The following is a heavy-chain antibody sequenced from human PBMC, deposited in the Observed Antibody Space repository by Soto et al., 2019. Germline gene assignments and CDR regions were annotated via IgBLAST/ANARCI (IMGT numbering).Heavy chain of an antibody. CDR3: ARGVSAGVDY. CDR1: GYSFTSLD. J-gene: IGHJ4*02. Sequence: QVQLVQSGAEVREPGASVKVSCKASGYSFTSLDINWVRQTAGQGLEWMGWMQPSTGRTGYAQKFQGRVTMTRDTSINTAYMELTTQTSDDTAFYYCARGVSAGVDYWGQGTLASVSS. CDR2: MQPSTGRT. V-gene: IGHV1-8*01. D-gene: IGHD1-26*01.